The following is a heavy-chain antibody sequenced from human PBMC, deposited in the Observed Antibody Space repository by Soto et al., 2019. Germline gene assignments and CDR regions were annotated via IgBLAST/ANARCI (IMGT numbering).Heavy chain of an antibody. CDR1: GDSASSNSAA. V-gene: IGHV6-1*01. J-gene: IGHJ4*02. D-gene: IGHD2-21*01. CDR2: TYYRSKWYN. CDR3: ARDRKDRDCGGDCYSFDY. Sequence: PSQTLSLTCAISGDSASSNSAAWNWIRQSPSRGLEWLGRTYYRSKWYNDYAVSVKSRITISPDTSKNQFSLQLNSVTPEDTAVYYCARDRKDRDCGGDCYSFDYWGQGTLVTVSS.